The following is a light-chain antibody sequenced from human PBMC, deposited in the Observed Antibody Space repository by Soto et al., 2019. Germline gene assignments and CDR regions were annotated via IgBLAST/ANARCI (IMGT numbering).Light chain of an antibody. Sequence: EVVLTQFPATLSLSPGDRAALSCKASQSVHNFLAWYQQRPGQAPRLLIYGASNRAAGVPDRFSGSGSGTDFTLTINSLVAEDFAVYYCQQRSNWPPITFGQGTRLDIK. CDR1: QSVHNF. J-gene: IGKJ5*01. V-gene: IGKV3-11*01. CDR2: GAS. CDR3: QQRSNWPPIT.